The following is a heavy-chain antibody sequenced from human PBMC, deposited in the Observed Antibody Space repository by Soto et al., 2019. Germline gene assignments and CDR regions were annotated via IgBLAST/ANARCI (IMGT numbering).Heavy chain of an antibody. V-gene: IGHV3-48*01. D-gene: IGHD3-22*01. Sequence: GGSLRLSCAASGFTFSSYNMNWVRQAPGKGLEWVSYISSSSSTIYYADSVKGRFTISRDNAENSLYLQMNSLRAEDTAVYYCARGKYFYDTSGYVYWGQGTLVTVSS. J-gene: IGHJ4*02. CDR1: GFTFSSYN. CDR3: ARGKYFYDTSGYVY. CDR2: ISSSSSTI.